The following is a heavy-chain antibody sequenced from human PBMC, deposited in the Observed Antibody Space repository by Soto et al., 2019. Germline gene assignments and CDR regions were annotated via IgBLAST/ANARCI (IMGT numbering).Heavy chain of an antibody. CDR3: ARRVEKDTAMVTLYYYYYGMDV. V-gene: IGHV1-2*06. J-gene: IGHJ6*02. D-gene: IGHD5-18*01. CDR2: INPNSGGT. CDR1: GYTFTGYY. Sequence: GASVKVSCKASGYTFTGYYMHWVRQAPGQGLEWMGRINPNSGGTNYAQKFQGRVTMTRDTSISTAYMELSRLRSDDTAVYYCARRVEKDTAMVTLYYYYYGMDVWGQGTTVTVSS.